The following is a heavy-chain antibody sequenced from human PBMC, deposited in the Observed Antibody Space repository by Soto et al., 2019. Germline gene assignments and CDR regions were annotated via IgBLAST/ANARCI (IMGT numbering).Heavy chain of an antibody. CDR1: RYTFSSYD. Sequence: ASVKVSCKASRYTFSSYDINWVRQATGQGLEWMGWMNPNSGNTGYAQKFQGRVTMTRNTSVDTAYMELSSLRSEDTAVYYCARGPHESLIYGYPPTHSYFEFWGLGTLVTVSS. J-gene: IGHJ4*02. CDR3: ARGPHESLIYGYPPTHSYFEF. D-gene: IGHD5-18*01. CDR2: MNPNSGNT. V-gene: IGHV1-8*01.